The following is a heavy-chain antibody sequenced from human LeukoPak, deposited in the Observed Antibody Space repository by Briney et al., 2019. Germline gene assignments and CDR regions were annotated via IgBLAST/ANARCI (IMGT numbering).Heavy chain of an antibody. D-gene: IGHD1-7*01. CDR1: GYTFSIYG. CDR2: ISAYTGNS. Sequence: ASVKVSCKASGYTFSIYGITWVRQAPGQGLEWMGWISAYTGNSNYAQKFQDRVTMTTDTSTSTAYMELRSLRSDDTAVYYCAREESITGTTTWGQFDYWGQGTLVTVSS. V-gene: IGHV1-18*01. J-gene: IGHJ4*02. CDR3: AREESITGTTTWGQFDY.